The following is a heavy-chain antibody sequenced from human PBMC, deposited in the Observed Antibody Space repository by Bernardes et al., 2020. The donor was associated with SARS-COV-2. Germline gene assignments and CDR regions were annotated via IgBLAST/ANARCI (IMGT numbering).Heavy chain of an antibody. CDR1: GYSIRNYW. Sequence: GESLMISWKGSGYSIRNYWIAGCRTAPGKGLGWRGVIYLNDYETRYSPSFEGQVTIPADKSIKTAYLQWSSLKASDTAMYYCATSNVAAADKYYFDYWGQGTLVTVSS. CDR2: IYLNDYET. J-gene: IGHJ4*02. V-gene: IGHV5-51*01. D-gene: IGHD6-25*01. CDR3: ATSNVAAADKYYFDY.